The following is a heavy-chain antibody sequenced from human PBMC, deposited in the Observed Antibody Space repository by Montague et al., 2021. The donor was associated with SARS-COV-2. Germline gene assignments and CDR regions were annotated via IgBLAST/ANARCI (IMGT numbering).Heavy chain of an antibody. V-gene: IGHV4-34*01. J-gene: IGHJ6*02. Sequence: SETLSLTCAVYGGSFSGYYWSWIRQPPGKGLEWIGEINHSGSTNYNPSLKRRVTISVDTSKNQFSLKLSSLTAADTAVYYCARGRTVTTFYSYYGMDVWGQGTTVTVSS. CDR1: GGSFSGYY. CDR2: INHSGST. D-gene: IGHD4-17*01. CDR3: ARGRTVTTFYSYYGMDV.